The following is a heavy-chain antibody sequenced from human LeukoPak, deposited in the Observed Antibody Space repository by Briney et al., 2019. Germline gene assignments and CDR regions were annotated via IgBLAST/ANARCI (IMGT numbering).Heavy chain of an antibody. Sequence: PSETLSLTCAVYGGSFSGYYWSWIRQPPGKGLEWIGEINHSGSTNYNPSLKSRVTISVDTSKNQFSLKLSSVTAADTAVYYCARQRDGYNQVFDYWGQGTLVTVSS. V-gene: IGHV4-34*01. CDR3: ARQRDGYNQVFDY. CDR1: GGSFSGYY. D-gene: IGHD5-24*01. CDR2: INHSGST. J-gene: IGHJ4*02.